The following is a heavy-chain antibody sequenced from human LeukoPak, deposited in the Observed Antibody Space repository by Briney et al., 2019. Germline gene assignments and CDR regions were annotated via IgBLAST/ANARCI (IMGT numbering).Heavy chain of an antibody. CDR3: TRGPSYHSKWVGGMWFDP. D-gene: IGHD3-10*01. V-gene: IGHV1-8*01. Sequence: ASVKVSCKASGYRFTNYDINWVRQATGQGLEWMGWLNPDSGNTGHAQKFQGRLTLTRNASISTAYMELSSLTSEDTAMYYCTRGPSYHSKWVGGMWFDPWGQGTLVSVSS. CDR2: LNPDSGNT. J-gene: IGHJ5*02. CDR1: GYRFTNYD.